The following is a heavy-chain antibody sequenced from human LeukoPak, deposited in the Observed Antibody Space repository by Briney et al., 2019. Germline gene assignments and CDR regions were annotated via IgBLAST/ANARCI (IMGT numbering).Heavy chain of an antibody. CDR2: IYSGGTT. V-gene: IGHV3-53*01. CDR3: ARGGEDSPLWFEPKQYHFDY. D-gene: IGHD3-10*01. CDR1: GFIVSNNY. J-gene: IGHJ4*02. Sequence: GGSLRLSCAASGFIVSNNYMSWVRQPPGKGLEWVSVIYSGGTTYYADSVKGRFTISRDNSKNTMFLQMNSLRAEDTAVYFCARGGEDSPLWFEPKQYHFDYWGQGTRVTVSS.